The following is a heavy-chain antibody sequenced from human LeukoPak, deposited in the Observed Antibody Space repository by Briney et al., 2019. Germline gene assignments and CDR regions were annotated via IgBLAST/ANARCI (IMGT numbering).Heavy chain of an antibody. CDR1: GYTFTNYA. Sequence: ASVKVSCKASGYTFTNYAMHWVRQAPGQGLEWMGWINPNSGGTNYAQKFQGRVTMTRDTSISTAYMELSRLRSDDTAVYYCASARYYYDSSGYYYSGLDSFDIWGQGTMVTVSS. CDR3: ASARYYYDSSGYYYSGLDSFDI. CDR2: INPNSGGT. V-gene: IGHV1-2*02. D-gene: IGHD3-22*01. J-gene: IGHJ3*02.